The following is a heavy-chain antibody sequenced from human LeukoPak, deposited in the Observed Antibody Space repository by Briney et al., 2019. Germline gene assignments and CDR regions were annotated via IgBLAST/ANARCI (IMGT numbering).Heavy chain of an antibody. CDR1: GGSISSYY. D-gene: IGHD3-22*01. CDR3: ASSLYYYDSSAAFDI. V-gene: IGHV4-59*08. CDR2: IYYSGST. Sequence: SETLSLTCTVSGGSISSYYWSWIRQPPGKGLEWIGYIYYSGSTNYNPSLKSRVTISVDTSKDQFSLKLSSVTAADTAVYYCASSLYYYDSSAAFDIWGQGTMVTVSS. J-gene: IGHJ3*02.